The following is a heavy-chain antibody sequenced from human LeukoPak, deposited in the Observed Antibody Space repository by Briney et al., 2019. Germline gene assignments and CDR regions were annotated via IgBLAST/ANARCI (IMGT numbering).Heavy chain of an antibody. J-gene: IGHJ4*02. CDR1: GYTLTSYD. D-gene: IGHD2-15*01. V-gene: IGHV1-8*01. CDR2: VNPNSGHT. Sequence: ASVKVSCKASGYTLTSYDVNWVRQATGQGLEWMGWVNPNSGHTGYAQKFQGRVTLTTNTSVSTAYMELSSLRSEDTAIYYCARGAPGSYCSGGSCPYFDYWGQGTLVSVSS. CDR3: ARGAPGSYCSGGSCPYFDY.